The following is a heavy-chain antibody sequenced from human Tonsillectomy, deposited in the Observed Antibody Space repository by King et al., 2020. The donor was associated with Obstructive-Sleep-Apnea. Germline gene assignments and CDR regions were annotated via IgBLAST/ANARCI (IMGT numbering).Heavy chain of an antibody. CDR3: ARGVRRASPYAFYDGLPWGSFDS. Sequence: QLVQSGAEVKKPGSSVEVSCKASGGTFSGYAISWVRQAPGQGLEWMGGIIPILDITDYAQKLQGRVTITADKSTGTAYMELSSLTSDDTAVYYCARGVRRASPYAFYDGLPWGSFDSWGLGAMVTVSA. J-gene: IGHJ4*02. CDR1: GGTFSGYA. V-gene: IGHV1-69*10. CDR2: IIPILDIT. D-gene: IGHD3-3*01.